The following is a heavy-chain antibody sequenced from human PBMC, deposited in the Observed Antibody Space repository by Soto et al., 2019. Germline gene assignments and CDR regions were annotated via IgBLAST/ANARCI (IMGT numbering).Heavy chain of an antibody. J-gene: IGHJ5*02. CDR3: VGSPGGLGWFDP. CDR1: GGPTRSSSYS. CDR2: IYYSASP. D-gene: IGHD6-19*01. V-gene: IGHV4-39*01. Sequence: SETRSLPGTVPGGPTRSSSYSGGWIRQPPGKGLEWIGSIYYSASPYYTPSLKSRVTISVDTSKNQFSLKLSSVTAADTAVYFCVGSPGGLGWFDPWGLGILVTVSS.